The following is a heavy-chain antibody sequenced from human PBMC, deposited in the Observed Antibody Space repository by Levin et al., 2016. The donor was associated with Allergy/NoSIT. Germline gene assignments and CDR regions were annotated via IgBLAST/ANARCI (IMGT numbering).Heavy chain of an antibody. CDR2: IKSKSAGGTV. CDR3: IANPGPWQGS. D-gene: IGHD2-15*01. J-gene: IGHJ5*02. Sequence: GESLKISCVVSGLNFTNAWMNWVRQTPGKGLEWIGHIKSKSAGGTVDYAAPVKGKFIISRDDSKSTLYLQMNSLRSEDTGMYHCIANPGPWQGSWGQGTLVTVSS. V-gene: IGHV3-15*01. CDR1: GLNFTNAW.